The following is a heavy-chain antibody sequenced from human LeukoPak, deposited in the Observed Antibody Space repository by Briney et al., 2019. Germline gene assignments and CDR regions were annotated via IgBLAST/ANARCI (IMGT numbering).Heavy chain of an antibody. Sequence: GGTLTLSCAASGFTFSSYAMHWVRQAPGKGLEYVSAISSNGGSTYYANSVKGRCTISRDNSKNTLYLQMGSLRAEDMAVYYCARDGPGIQLWPYFDYWGQGTLVTVSS. V-gene: IGHV3-64*01. CDR3: ARDGPGIQLWPYFDY. J-gene: IGHJ4*02. D-gene: IGHD5-18*01. CDR2: ISSNGGST. CDR1: GFTFSSYA.